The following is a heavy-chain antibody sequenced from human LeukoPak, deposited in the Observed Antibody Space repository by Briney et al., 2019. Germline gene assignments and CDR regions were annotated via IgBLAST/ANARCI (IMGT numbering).Heavy chain of an antibody. D-gene: IGHD2-15*01. Sequence: GGTLRLSCATSGFSFSSYAMSWVRQTPGKGLEWVSAMSSSDDGRYYAASVRGRFTISRDTSRSTLYLQMNSLRAEDAAVYYCAKAPVTSCRGAFCYPFDYWGQGTLVTVSS. J-gene: IGHJ4*02. CDR2: MSSSDDGR. CDR1: GFSFSSYA. V-gene: IGHV3-23*01. CDR3: AKAPVTSCRGAFCYPFDY.